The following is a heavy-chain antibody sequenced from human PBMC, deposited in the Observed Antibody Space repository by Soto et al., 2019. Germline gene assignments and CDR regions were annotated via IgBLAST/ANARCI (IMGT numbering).Heavy chain of an antibody. Sequence: EVQLVESGGDLVQPGGALRLSCAASGFPFSIYLMSWVRQAPGKGLEWVANIGQDGSAKYYMGSVKGRFTISRDNAKNSLYLQIDSLRVEDTAIYYCSGDICGRTTGCASWGQGTQVIVSS. CDR1: GFPFSIYL. CDR3: SGDICGRTTGCAS. V-gene: IGHV3-7*01. J-gene: IGHJ4*02. D-gene: IGHD3-9*01. CDR2: IGQDGSAK.